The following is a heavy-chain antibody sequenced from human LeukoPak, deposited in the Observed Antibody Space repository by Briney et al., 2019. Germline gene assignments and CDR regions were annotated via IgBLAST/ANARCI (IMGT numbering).Heavy chain of an antibody. CDR1: GGSISSSSYY. D-gene: IGHD6-13*01. CDR3: ARYSEEAHDY. CDR2: IYYSGST. Sequence: SETLSLTCTVSGGSISSSSYYWGWIRQPPGKGLEWIGSIYYSGSTYYNPSLKSRVTISVDTSKNQFSLKLSSVIAADTAVYYCARYSEEAHDYWGQGTLVTVSS. J-gene: IGHJ4*02. V-gene: IGHV4-39*01.